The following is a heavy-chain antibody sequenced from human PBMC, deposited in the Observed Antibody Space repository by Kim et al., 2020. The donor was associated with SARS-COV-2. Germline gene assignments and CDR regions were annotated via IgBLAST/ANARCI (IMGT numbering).Heavy chain of an antibody. CDR2: ISAYNGNT. CDR1: GYTFTSYG. V-gene: IGHV1-18*01. D-gene: IGHD3-3*01. CDR3: ARYYDFWSGSHDYFDY. J-gene: IGHJ4*02. Sequence: ASVKVSCKASGYTFTSYGISWVRQAPGQGLEWMGWISAYNGNTNYAQKLQGRVTMTTDTSTSTAYMELRSLRSDDTAVYYCARYYDFWSGSHDYFDYWGQGTLVTVSS.